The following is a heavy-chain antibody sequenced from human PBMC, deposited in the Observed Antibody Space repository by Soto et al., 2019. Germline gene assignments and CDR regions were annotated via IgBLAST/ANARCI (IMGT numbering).Heavy chain of an antibody. CDR1: GFTFSSYA. D-gene: IGHD3-10*01. Sequence: EVQLLESGGGLVQPGGSLRLSCAASGFTFSSYAMSWVRQAPGKGLEWVSAISGSGGSTYYADSVKGRFTISRDNSKNTLYLQMNSLRAEDTAVYYCATHQTIKVDYYGSGGGYWGQGTLVTVSS. J-gene: IGHJ4*02. CDR3: ATHQTIKVDYYGSGGGY. CDR2: ISGSGGST. V-gene: IGHV3-23*01.